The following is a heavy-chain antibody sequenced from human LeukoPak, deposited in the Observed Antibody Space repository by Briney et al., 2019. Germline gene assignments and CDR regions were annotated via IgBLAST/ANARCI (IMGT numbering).Heavy chain of an antibody. D-gene: IGHD1-7*01. CDR1: GFTVSSNY. V-gene: IGHV3-53*01. CDR2: IYSGGDT. CDR3: AAKVELRSNGPYFNS. Sequence: PGGSLRLSCAPSGFTVSSNYMSWVRQAPGKGVEWVSVIYSGGDTFYADSVKGRFTIPRHKPKHTLYLQMNRLRAEDTAVYYCAAKVELRSNGPYFNSWGQGTLVTVSS. J-gene: IGHJ4*02.